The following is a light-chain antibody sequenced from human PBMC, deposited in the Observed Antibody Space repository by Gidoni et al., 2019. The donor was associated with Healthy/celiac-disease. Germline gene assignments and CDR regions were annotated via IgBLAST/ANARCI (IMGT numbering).Light chain of an antibody. J-gene: IGKJ2*01. CDR3: QQYGSSPGT. CDR2: GAS. CDR1: QSVSSSY. Sequence: EIVLTQSPGTLSLSPGERATLSCRASQSVSSSYLAWYQQKPGQAPRLLIYGASSRATGIPDRFSSSGSGTDFTLTISRLEPEDFAVYYCQQYGSSPGTFGQRTKLEFK. V-gene: IGKV3-20*01.